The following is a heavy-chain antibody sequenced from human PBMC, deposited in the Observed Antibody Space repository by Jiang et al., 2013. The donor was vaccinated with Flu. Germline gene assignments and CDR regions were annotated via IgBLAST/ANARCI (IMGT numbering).Heavy chain of an antibody. V-gene: IGHV7-4-1*02. J-gene: IGHJ5*02. D-gene: IGHD6-6*01. CDR2: QHQHWEP. CDR3: ARDLSSSNWFDP. Sequence: YAMNWVRQALDKGLSGWMDQHQHWEPNICPGLHRTVLSSPLDTSVSTAYLEISSLKAEDTAVYYCARDLSSSNWFDPWGQGTLVSVSS. CDR1: YA.